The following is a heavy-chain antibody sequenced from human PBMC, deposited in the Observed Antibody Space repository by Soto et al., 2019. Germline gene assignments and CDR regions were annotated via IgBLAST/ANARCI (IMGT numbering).Heavy chain of an antibody. CDR3: ARPRRGYLGAFDI. V-gene: IGHV4-39*01. CDR1: GGSISSSSGY. Sequence: QLQLQESGPGLVKPSETLSLTCTVSGGSISSSSGYWGWIRQPPGKGLEWIGSIYYSGSTYYNPFLKDRGNLSVDTFQNQVSLQLGLVTGGETAGYYCARPRRGYLGAFDIWGQGTMVTVSS. J-gene: IGHJ3*02. D-gene: IGHD3-10*01. CDR2: IYYSGST.